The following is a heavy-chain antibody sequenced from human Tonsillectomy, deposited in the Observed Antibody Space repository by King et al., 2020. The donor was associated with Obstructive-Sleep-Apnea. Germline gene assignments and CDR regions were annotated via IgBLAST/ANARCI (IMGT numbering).Heavy chain of an antibody. J-gene: IGHJ6*02. CDR2: IRYDGSNK. D-gene: IGHD5-18*01. V-gene: IGHV3-30*02. Sequence: VQLVESGGGVVQPGRSLRLSCAASGFTFSNYGMHWVRQAPGKGLEWVAFIRYDGSNKYYADSVKGRFIISRDNSKNTLYLQMNSLRAEDTAVYYCAKAGGSYGPSSGGYSYYGMDVWGQGTTVTVSS. CDR3: AKAGGSYGPSSGGYSYYGMDV. CDR1: GFTFSNYG.